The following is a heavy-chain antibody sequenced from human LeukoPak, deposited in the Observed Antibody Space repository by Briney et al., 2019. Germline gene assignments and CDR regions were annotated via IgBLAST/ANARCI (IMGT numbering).Heavy chain of an antibody. Sequence: TSETLSLTCTVSGGSISSYYWSWIRQPPGKGLEWIGYIYYSGSTNYNPSLKSRVTISVDTSKNQFSLKLSSVTAADTAVYYCARHSRYSSGWYYGYWGQGTLVTVSS. CDR3: ARHSRYSSGWYYGY. D-gene: IGHD6-19*01. CDR2: IYYSGST. V-gene: IGHV4-59*08. J-gene: IGHJ4*02. CDR1: GGSISSYY.